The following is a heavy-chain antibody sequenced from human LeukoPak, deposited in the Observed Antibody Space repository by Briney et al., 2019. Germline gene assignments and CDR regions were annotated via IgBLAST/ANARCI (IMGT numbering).Heavy chain of an antibody. J-gene: IGHJ6*02. D-gene: IGHD4-4*01. Sequence: GGSLRLSCAASGITVSSDYMSWVRQAPVKALEWVSVIYSGGTTFYGNSVTGRFIISRDYSHNTLHLQMNSQRAEDTAVYYCARGRRHNSDYFPVDVWGQGTSVTVSS. CDR3: ARGRRHNSDYFPVDV. V-gene: IGHV3-66*01. CDR1: GITVSSDY. CDR2: IYSGGTT.